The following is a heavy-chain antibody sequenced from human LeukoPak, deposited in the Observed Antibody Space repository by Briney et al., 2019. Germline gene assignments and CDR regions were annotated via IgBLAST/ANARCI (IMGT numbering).Heavy chain of an antibody. CDR3: ARDLTYYDILTGYSD. D-gene: IGHD3-9*01. Sequence: GGSLRLSCAASGFTFSSHAMHWVRQAPGKGLEWVAVISYDGSNKYYADSVKGRFTISRDNSKNTLYLQMNSLRAEDTAVYYCARDLTYYDILTGYSDWGQGTLVTVSS. V-gene: IGHV3-30*04. CDR2: ISYDGSNK. CDR1: GFTFSSHA. J-gene: IGHJ4*02.